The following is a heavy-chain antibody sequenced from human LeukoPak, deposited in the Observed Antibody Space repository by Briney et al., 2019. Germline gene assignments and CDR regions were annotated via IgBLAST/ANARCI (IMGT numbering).Heavy chain of an antibody. J-gene: IGHJ3*02. CDR3: ARDGVFVNTIYAFDI. Sequence: GASVKVSCKASGYTFTSYTMNWVRRAPGQGLEWMGWINTNTGNPTYAQGFTGRFVFSLDTSVSTAYLQISSLKAEDTAVYYCARDGVFVNTIYAFDIWGQGTMVTVSS. CDR2: INTNTGNP. CDR1: GYTFTSYT. D-gene: IGHD3-16*02. V-gene: IGHV7-4-1*02.